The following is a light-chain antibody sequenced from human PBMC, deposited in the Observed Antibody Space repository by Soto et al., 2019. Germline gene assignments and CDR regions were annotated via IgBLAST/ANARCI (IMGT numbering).Light chain of an antibody. Sequence: QSALTQPASVSGSPGQSITISCTGTSSDVGGYNYVSWYQQHPGKAPKLMIYDVSNRPSGVSNRFSGSKSGNTASLTISGLQPEDEADYYCSSYSSSSPFVFGTGTKVTVL. CDR3: SSYSSSSPFV. CDR1: SSDVGGYNY. J-gene: IGLJ1*01. V-gene: IGLV2-14*03. CDR2: DVS.